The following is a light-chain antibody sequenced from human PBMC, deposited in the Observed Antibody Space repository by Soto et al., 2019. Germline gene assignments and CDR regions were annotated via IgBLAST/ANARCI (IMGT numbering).Light chain of an antibody. J-gene: IGKJ1*01. V-gene: IGKV1-5*03. Sequence: DIQMTQSPSTLSASLGDRVTITCRASQSISSWLAWYQQKPGKAPKLLIYKASSLESGVPSRFSGSGSGTECTLTISSLQPDDFETYYCQQYNSYPRTFGQGTKV. CDR2: KAS. CDR1: QSISSW. CDR3: QQYNSYPRT.